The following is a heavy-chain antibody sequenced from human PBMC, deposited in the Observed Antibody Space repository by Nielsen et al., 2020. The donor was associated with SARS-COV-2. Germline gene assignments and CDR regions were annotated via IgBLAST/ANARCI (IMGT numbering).Heavy chain of an antibody. J-gene: IGHJ4*02. CDR2: IGGSGGST. D-gene: IGHD3-22*01. V-gene: IGHV3-23*01. CDR3: AKGNYDSSGYFDY. Sequence: GESLKISCAASGFTFTSYAMSWVRQAPGKGLEWVSAIGGSGGSTWYADSVKGRLTISRDNSKNTLFLQLNGLRAEDTAVYYCAKGNYDSSGYFDYWGQGTLVTVSS. CDR1: GFTFTSYA.